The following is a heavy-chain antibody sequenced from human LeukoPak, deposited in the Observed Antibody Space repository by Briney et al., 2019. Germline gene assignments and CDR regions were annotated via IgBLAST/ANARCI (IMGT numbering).Heavy chain of an antibody. V-gene: IGHV1-18*01. CDR3: ARDKGCSSTSCASRVYCYGMDV. D-gene: IGHD2-2*01. Sequence: GASVKVSCKASGYTFTSYGISWVRQAPGQGLEWMGWISAYNGNTNYAQKLQGRVTMTTDTSTSTAYMELRSLRSDDTAVYYCARDKGCSSTSCASRVYCYGMDVWGQGTTVTVSS. CDR2: ISAYNGNT. CDR1: GYTFTSYG. J-gene: IGHJ6*02.